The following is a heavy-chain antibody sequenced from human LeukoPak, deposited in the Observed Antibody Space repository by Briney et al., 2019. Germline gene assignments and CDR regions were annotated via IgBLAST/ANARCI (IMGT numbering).Heavy chain of an antibody. V-gene: IGHV3-23*01. CDR1: GFTFSSYA. J-gene: IGHJ4*02. Sequence: GGSLRLSCAASGFTFSSYAMSWVRQAPGKGLEWVSAISGSGGSTYYADSVKGRFTISRDNSKNTLYLQMTGLGAEDTALYCCAKGGRFGELSFDYWGQGTLVTVSS. D-gene: IGHD3-10*01. CDR3: AKGGRFGELSFDY. CDR2: ISGSGGST.